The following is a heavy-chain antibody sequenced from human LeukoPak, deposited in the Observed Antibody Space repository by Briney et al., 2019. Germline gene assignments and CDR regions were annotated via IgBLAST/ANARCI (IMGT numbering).Heavy chain of an antibody. Sequence: ASVKLSCKAAGYSFTVYYMHWVRQAPGQGLEWMGWINPNSGGTNYAQKFQGRVTMTRDTSISTAYMELSRLRSDDTAVYYCARDPPSKSYYDSSGYPPHFDYWGQGTLVTVSS. CDR3: ARDPPSKSYYDSSGYPPHFDY. J-gene: IGHJ4*02. CDR1: GYSFTVYY. CDR2: INPNSGGT. V-gene: IGHV1-2*02. D-gene: IGHD3-22*01.